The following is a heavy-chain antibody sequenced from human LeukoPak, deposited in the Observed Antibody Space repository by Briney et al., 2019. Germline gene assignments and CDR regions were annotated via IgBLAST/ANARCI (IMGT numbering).Heavy chain of an antibody. CDR2: INPNSGGT. J-gene: IGHJ4*02. V-gene: IGHV1-2*02. CDR3: ARVFCSSGYYPPGY. Sequence: ASVKVSCKASGYTFTGYYMHWVRQAPGQGLEWMGWINPNSGGTNYAQKFQGRVTMTRDTSISTAYMELSRLRSDDTAVYYCARVFCSSGYYPPGYWGQGTLVTVSS. CDR1: GYTFTGYY. D-gene: IGHD3-22*01.